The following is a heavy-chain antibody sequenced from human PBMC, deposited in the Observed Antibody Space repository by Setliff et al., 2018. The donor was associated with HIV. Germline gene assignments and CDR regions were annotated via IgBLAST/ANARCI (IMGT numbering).Heavy chain of an antibody. CDR3: AKEGGSERMPFFYYYMDV. CDR2: ISWNSGTT. D-gene: IGHD3-10*01. CDR1: GFTFDDYA. Sequence: GGSLRLSCTASGFTFDDYAMHWVRQAPGKGLEWVSGISWNSGTTNYADSVKGRFTISRDSSKNSLYLQMNSLRTEDTALYYCAKEGGSERMPFFYYYMDVWGKGTTVTVSS. J-gene: IGHJ6*03. V-gene: IGHV3-43*02.